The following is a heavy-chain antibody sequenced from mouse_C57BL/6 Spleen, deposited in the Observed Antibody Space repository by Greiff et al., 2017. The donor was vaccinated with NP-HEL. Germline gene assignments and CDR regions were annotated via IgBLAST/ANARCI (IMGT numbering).Heavy chain of an antibody. CDR3: ARYYSYYFDY. J-gene: IGHJ2*01. CDR1: GYAFSSSW. CDR2: IYPGDGDT. V-gene: IGHV1-82*01. Sequence: QLQQSGPELVKPGASVKISCKASGYAFSSSWMNWVKQRPGKGLEWIGRIYPGDGDTNYNGKFKGKATLTADKSSSTAYMQLSSLTSEDSAVYFCARYYSYYFDYWGQGTTLTVSS. D-gene: IGHD1-1*01.